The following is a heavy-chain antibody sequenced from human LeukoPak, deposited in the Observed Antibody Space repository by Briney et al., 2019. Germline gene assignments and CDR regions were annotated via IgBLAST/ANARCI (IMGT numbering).Heavy chain of an antibody. V-gene: IGHV3-33*03. D-gene: IGHD3-10*01. CDR1: GFTFSSYG. Sequence: PGGSLRLSCAASGFTFSSYGMHWVRQAPGKGLEWVAVIWYDGSNKYYADSVKGRFTISRDNAKNSLYLQMNSLRAEDTAVYYCAEGELYAFDIWGQGTMVTVSS. CDR3: AEGELYAFDI. J-gene: IGHJ3*02. CDR2: IWYDGSNK.